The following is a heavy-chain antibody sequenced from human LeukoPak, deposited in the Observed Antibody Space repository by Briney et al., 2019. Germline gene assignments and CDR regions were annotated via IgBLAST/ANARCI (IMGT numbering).Heavy chain of an antibody. CDR1: GFTVTTLA. V-gene: IGHV3-23*01. Sequence: PGGSLRLSCAASGFTVTTLAMTWVRQAPGKGLEWVSVIGESDDRTYYADSVKGRFTISRDESKNTLYLQMNSLRAEDTAVYYCAREVPTQVQFLRGGVLDIWGQGTMVTVSS. J-gene: IGHJ3*02. D-gene: IGHD5/OR15-5a*01. CDR3: AREVPTQVQFLRGGVLDI. CDR2: IGESDDRT.